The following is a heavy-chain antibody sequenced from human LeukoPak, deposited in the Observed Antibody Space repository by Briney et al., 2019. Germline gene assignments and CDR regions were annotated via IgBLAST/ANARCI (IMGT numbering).Heavy chain of an antibody. D-gene: IGHD6-19*01. Sequence: GGSLRLSCAASGFTLSTYSMNWVRQAPGKGLEWVSYISSSSRYIYYADSVKGRFTSSRDNAKNSLYLQMNSLRAEDTAVYYCARESTSGWFSWGQGTLVIVSS. J-gene: IGHJ4*02. V-gene: IGHV3-21*01. CDR2: ISSSSRYI. CDR3: ARESTSGWFS. CDR1: GFTLSTYS.